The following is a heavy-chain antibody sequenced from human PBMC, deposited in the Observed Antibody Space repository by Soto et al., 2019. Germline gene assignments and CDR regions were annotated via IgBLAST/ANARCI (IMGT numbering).Heavy chain of an antibody. V-gene: IGHV3-30-3*01. CDR3: ARDDTDNWNYGTFDY. CDR1: GFTFSSYA. D-gene: IGHD1-7*01. J-gene: IGHJ4*02. CDR2: ISYDGSNK. Sequence: VGSLRLSCAASGFTFSSYAMHWVRQAPGKGLEWVAVISYDGSNKYYADSVKGRFTISRDNSKNTLYLQMNSLRAEDTAVYYCARDDTDNWNYGTFDYWGQGTLVTVSS.